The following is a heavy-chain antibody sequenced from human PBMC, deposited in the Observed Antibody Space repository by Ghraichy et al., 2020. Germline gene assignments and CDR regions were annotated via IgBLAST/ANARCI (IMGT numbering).Heavy chain of an antibody. CDR3: ARPLRQYYYGVDV. D-gene: IGHD3-16*01. Sequence: ESLNISCTVSGGSISSSSYFWGWIRQPPGKGLEWIGSIYSSGSTYYNPSLKSRVTISVDTSKNQFSLKLSSVTAADTAVYYCARPLRQYYYGVDVWGQGTTVTVSS. CDR2: IYSSGST. CDR1: GGSISSSSYF. J-gene: IGHJ6*02. V-gene: IGHV4-39*01.